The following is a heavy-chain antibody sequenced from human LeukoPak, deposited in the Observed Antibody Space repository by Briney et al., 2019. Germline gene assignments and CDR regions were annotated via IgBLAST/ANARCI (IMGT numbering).Heavy chain of an antibody. CDR1: GYTFTSYD. CDR2: MNPNSGNT. CDR3: ARASSGYYWGALDY. V-gene: IGHV1-8*01. J-gene: IGHJ4*02. D-gene: IGHD3-22*01. Sequence: ASVKVSCKASGYTFTSYDINWVRQATGQGLEWMGWMNPNSGNTGYAQKFQGRVTMTRNTSISTAYMELSSLRSEDTAVYYCARASSGYYWGALDYWGQGTLVTVSS.